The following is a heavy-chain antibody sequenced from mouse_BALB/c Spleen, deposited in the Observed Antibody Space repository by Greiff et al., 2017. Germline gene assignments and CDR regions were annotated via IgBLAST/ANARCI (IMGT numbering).Heavy chain of an antibody. J-gene: IGHJ2*01. CDR2: IWAGGST. Sequence: VKLVESGPGLVAPSQSLSITCTVSGFSLTSYGVHWVRQPPGKGLEWLGVIWAGGSTNYNSALMSRLSISKDNSKSQVFLKMNSLQTDDTAMYYCARDPGYYFDYWGQGTTLTVSS. CDR1: GFSLTSYG. V-gene: IGHV2-9*02. CDR3: ARDPGYYFDY. D-gene: IGHD4-1*01.